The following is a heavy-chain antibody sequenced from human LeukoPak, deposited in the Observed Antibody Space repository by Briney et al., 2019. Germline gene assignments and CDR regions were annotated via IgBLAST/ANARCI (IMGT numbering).Heavy chain of an antibody. J-gene: IGHJ4*02. CDR2: IYYSGNT. CDR3: VRELGYYDSSVLGYFDC. CDR1: GGSISSGNYY. D-gene: IGHD3-22*01. V-gene: IGHV4-31*03. Sequence: SETLSLTCTVSGGSISSGNYYWSWIRQFPGKGLEWIGYIYYSGNTYYNPSLKSRITMSVDTSENQFSLHLSSVTAADTAVYYCVRELGYYDSSVLGYFDCWGQGILVTVSS.